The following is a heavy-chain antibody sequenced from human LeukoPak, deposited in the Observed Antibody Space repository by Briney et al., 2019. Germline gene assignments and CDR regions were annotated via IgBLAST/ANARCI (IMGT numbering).Heavy chain of an antibody. D-gene: IGHD5/OR15-5a*01. V-gene: IGHV3-66*01. J-gene: IGHJ4*01. CDR3: AKGRSTMSYF. CDR1: GFTVSSKY. CDR2: IYSGGST. Sequence: GGSQTLPCAASGFTVSSKYMSWVRQAPGKGLEWVSVIYSGGSTYYADSVRGRFTISRDNSKNTLYLQMNSLRAEDTAVYYCAKGRSTMSYFWGHGKPVTVSS.